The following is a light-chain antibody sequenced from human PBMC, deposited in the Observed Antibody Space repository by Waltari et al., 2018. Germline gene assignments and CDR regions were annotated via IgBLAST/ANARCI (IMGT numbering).Light chain of an antibody. Sequence: DIQMTQSPSTLSASVGDRVTFTCRASESIGTSLAWYQQKSGKAPKLLIYHASTLEGGVPSRFSGSGSGTDFTLTISSLQPDDFATYFCQQYYTYSLWAFGQGTKVDIK. J-gene: IGKJ1*01. CDR1: ESIGTS. CDR3: QQYYTYSLWA. CDR2: HAS. V-gene: IGKV1-5*01.